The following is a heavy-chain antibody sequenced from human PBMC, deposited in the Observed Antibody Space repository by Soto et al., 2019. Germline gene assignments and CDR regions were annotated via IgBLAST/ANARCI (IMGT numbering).Heavy chain of an antibody. V-gene: IGHV3-74*01. D-gene: IGHD6-19*01. CDR2: INSDGSSI. CDR1: GFTFSSYW. Sequence: PGGSLRLSCAASGFTFSSYWMHWVRQAPGKGLVWVSRINSDGSSISYADSVKGRFTISRDNATNTLYLQMNSLRVEDTSVYYCARETGYSSGWRQDYWGQGTLVTVSS. J-gene: IGHJ4*02. CDR3: ARETGYSSGWRQDY.